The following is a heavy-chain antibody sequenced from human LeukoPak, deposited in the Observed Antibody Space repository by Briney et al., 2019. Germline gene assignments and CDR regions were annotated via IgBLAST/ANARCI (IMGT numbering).Heavy chain of an antibody. J-gene: IGHJ4*02. V-gene: IGHV7-4-1*02. Sequence: ASVKVSCKASGYTFTSYAMNWVRQAPGQGLEWMGWINTNTGNPTYAQGFTGRFVFSLDTSVSTAYLQISSLKAEDTAVYYCARDADYYDSSGYPPGVGYWGQGTLVTVSS. CDR1: GYTFTSYA. CDR2: INTNTGNP. D-gene: IGHD3-22*01. CDR3: ARDADYYDSSGYPPGVGY.